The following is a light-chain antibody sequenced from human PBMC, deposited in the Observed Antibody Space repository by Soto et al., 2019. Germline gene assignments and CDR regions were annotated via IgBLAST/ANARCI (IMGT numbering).Light chain of an antibody. V-gene: IGKV1-27*01. CDR1: QDISVY. J-gene: IGKJ5*01. CDR3: QKFNTAPLT. CDR2: SAS. Sequence: DIQMTQSPSSLSASVGDRVTITCRASQDISVYLAWYQQKPGKVPKLLIYSASTLQSGVPSRFSGSGSGTDFTLSISSLQPEVVATYFCQKFNTAPLTFVQLTRLEI.